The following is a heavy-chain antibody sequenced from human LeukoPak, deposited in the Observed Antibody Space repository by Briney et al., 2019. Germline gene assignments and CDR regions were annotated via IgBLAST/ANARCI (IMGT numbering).Heavy chain of an antibody. D-gene: IGHD4-17*01. V-gene: IGHV4-39*01. J-gene: IGHJ4*02. Sequence: SETLSLTCTISGGSISSSSYYWGWIRQPPGKGLERIGTIYYSGSTYYNPSLKSRVTISVDRSKNQFSLKLSSVTAADTAMYYCARLTLDYGDLHWGQGTLVTVSS. CDR2: IYYSGST. CDR3: ARLTLDYGDLH. CDR1: GGSISSSSYY.